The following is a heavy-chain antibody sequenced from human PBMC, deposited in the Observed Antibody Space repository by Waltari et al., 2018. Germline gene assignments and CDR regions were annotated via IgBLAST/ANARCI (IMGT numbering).Heavy chain of an antibody. CDR3: TRDLYGSGGDWFDP. Sequence: EVQLVESGGGLVKFGRSLRPSFAASGFTLSSYPMNWVRQSQGKGLEWVSSISSSSTYISYADSVKGRFTISRDDAENSLYLQMDSLRAEDTAVYYCTRDLYGSGGDWFDPWGQGTLVTVSS. CDR1: GFTLSSYP. J-gene: IGHJ5*02. V-gene: IGHV3-21*01. CDR2: ISSSSTYI. D-gene: IGHD3-10*01.